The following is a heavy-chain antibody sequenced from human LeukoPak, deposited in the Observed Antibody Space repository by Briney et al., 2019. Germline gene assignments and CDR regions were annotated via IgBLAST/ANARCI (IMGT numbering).Heavy chain of an antibody. CDR1: GFTFSSYS. Sequence: GGSLRLYCAASGFTFSSYSMNWVRQAPGKGLEWDSSISSSSSCIYYADLVKCRFTISRGNAKNSLYLQMNSLRAEHTAVYYCARDNPPYYDFWSGYYGMDVWGQGTTVTVSS. D-gene: IGHD3-3*01. J-gene: IGHJ6*02. CDR3: ARDNPPYYDFWSGYYGMDV. CDR2: ISSSSSCI. V-gene: IGHV3-21*01.